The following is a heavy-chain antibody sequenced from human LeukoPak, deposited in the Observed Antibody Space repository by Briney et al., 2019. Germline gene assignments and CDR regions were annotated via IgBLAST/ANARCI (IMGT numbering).Heavy chain of an antibody. D-gene: IGHD3-3*01. CDR1: GFTFNTYP. J-gene: IGHJ4*02. CDR3: WRKGLRRYFYY. V-gene: IGHV3-23*01. Sequence: GGSLRLSCAASGFTFNTYPMSWVRQAPGKGLEWVSAITGSGSNTYYADSVKGRFTISRDNSKNTLYLLMNSLRGEDTAVYYCWRKGLRRYFYYWGQGNLVTVSS. CDR2: ITGSGSNT.